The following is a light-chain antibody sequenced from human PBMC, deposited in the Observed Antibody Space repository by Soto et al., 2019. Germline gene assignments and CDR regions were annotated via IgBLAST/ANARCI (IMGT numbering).Light chain of an antibody. V-gene: IGKV1-39*01. CDR3: QQTQTAQYT. CDR2: GAA. J-gene: IGKJ1*01. Sequence: DIQVTQSPSSLSASVGDRVTITCRASESIRTYVNWYQQHPGKAPKLLIFGAANLQNGVPSRFGGSGSGTDFSLSISGLQVDDFETYYCQQTQTAQYTFCQGTKVDIX. CDR1: ESIRTY.